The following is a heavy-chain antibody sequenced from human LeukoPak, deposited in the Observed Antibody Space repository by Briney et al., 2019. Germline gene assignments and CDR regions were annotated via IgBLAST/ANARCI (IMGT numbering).Heavy chain of an antibody. J-gene: IGHJ4*02. CDR3: ARDVDPYCNFGSCYDY. D-gene: IGHD2-15*01. V-gene: IGHV1-2*02. Sequence: ASVKVSCKASGYSFTANYIHWVRQAPGQGLEWMGWISPHSGDVRSAQKFQGRVTMTSDTPITTAYMQLSSLTSDDMAVYYCARDVDPYCNFGSCYDYWGQGTQVTVSS. CDR1: GYSFTANY. CDR2: ISPHSGDV.